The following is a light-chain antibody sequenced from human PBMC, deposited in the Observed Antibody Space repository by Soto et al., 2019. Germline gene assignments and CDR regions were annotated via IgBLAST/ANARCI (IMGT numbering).Light chain of an antibody. CDR2: EVS. CDR3: SSYTSSSTLYVV. CDR1: SSDVGGYNY. V-gene: IGLV2-14*01. J-gene: IGLJ2*01. Sequence: QSVLTQPASVSGSPGQSITISCTGTSSDVGGYNYVSWYQQHPGKAPKLMIYEVSNRPSGVSNRFSGSKSGNTASLTISGLQAADEADYYCSSYTSSSTLYVVFGGGTKLTVL.